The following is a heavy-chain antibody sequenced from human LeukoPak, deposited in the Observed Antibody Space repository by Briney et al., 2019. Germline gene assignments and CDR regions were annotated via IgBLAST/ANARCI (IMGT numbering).Heavy chain of an antibody. J-gene: IGHJ4*02. Sequence: NPSETLSLTCTVSGGSISSYYWSWIRQPAGKGLDWIGRIYTSGSTNYNPSLNSRVTMSLNTSKNQFSLKLSSVTAADTAVYYCARSVTHFDYWGQGTLVTVSS. D-gene: IGHD4-23*01. CDR2: IYTSGST. CDR1: GGSISSYY. V-gene: IGHV4-4*07. CDR3: ARSVTHFDY.